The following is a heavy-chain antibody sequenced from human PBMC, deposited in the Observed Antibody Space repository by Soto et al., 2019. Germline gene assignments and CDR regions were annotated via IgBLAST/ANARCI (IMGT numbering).Heavy chain of an antibody. V-gene: IGHV3-23*01. CDR1: GFTFSSYA. CDR3: ARRTSGWYLDY. J-gene: IGHJ4*02. Sequence: EVQLLESGGGLVQPGGSLRLSCAASGFTFSSYAMSWVRQAPGKGLEWVSVISGSGGSTYYADSVKGRFTIARDNSKNTLYLQMNSLRAEDTAVYYCARRTSGWYLDYWGQGTLVTVSS. CDR2: ISGSGGST. D-gene: IGHD6-19*01.